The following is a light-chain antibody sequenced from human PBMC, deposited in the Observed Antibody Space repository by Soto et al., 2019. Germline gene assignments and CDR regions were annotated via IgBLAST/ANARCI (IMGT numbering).Light chain of an antibody. V-gene: IGKV1-9*01. CDR1: QVISSF. Sequence: IPLTQSPSSLSASVGDRVTLTCRASQVISSFLVWYQQKPGKAPKLLIYAASTLQSGVPSRFSGSGSGTDFTLTISSLQPEDFATYYCQQLNSYPYTFGQGTKLEIK. CDR2: AAS. CDR3: QQLNSYPYT. J-gene: IGKJ2*01.